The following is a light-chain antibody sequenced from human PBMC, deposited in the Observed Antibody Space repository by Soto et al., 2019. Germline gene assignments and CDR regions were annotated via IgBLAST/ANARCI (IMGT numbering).Light chain of an antibody. CDR3: ATYTATHTLI. V-gene: IGLV2-14*01. J-gene: IGLJ2*01. CDR1: SSDIGGYKF. Sequence: QSVLAQPASISGSPGQSLTIPCTATSSDIGGYKFVSWYQQHPGKTPKLIIYEDTYRPSGISERFSGSKSGNTASLTISGLQADDEGDYYCATYTATHTLIFGGGTKVTVL. CDR2: EDT.